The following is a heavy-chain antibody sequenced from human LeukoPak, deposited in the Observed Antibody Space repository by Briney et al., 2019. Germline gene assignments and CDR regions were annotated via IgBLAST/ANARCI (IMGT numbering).Heavy chain of an antibody. D-gene: IGHD6-13*01. CDR2: IYYSGRT. V-gene: IGHV4-59*01. CDR3: ARTTGYSSSWYGLFDN. CDR1: GGSISSYY. J-gene: IGHJ4*02. Sequence: SETLSLICSVSGGSISSYYWSWIRQPPGKGLEWIGYIYYSGRTNYNPSLKGRVTISVDTSKNQFSLMLSSVTAADTAVYYCARTTGYSSSWYGLFDNWGQGTLVTASS.